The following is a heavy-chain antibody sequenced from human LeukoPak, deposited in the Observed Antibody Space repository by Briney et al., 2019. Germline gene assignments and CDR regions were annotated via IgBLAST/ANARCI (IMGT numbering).Heavy chain of an antibody. CDR3: ARGQAGYCSGGSCEGLLDV. D-gene: IGHD2-15*01. CDR1: GFTFSTFA. V-gene: IGHV3-23*01. Sequence: GGSLRLSCAASGFTFSTFAMIWVRQPPGKGLEWVSSIFPSGGEIHYADSVRGRFTISRDNSKSTLSLQMNSLRAEDTAVYYCARGQAGYCSGGSCEGLLDVWGKGTTVTISS. J-gene: IGHJ6*04. CDR2: IFPSGGEI.